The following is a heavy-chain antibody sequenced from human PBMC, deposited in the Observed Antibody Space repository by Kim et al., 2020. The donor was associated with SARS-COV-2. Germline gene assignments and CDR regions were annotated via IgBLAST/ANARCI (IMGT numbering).Heavy chain of an antibody. CDR3: ARDLITMVRGVIIPLSYYYYGMDV. J-gene: IGHJ6*02. D-gene: IGHD3-10*01. Sequence: ASVKVSCKASGYTFTSYYMHWVRQAPGQGLEWMGIINPSGGSTSYAQKFQGRVTMTRDTSTSTVYMELSSLRSEDTAVYYCARDLITMVRGVIIPLSYYYYGMDVWGQGTTVTVSS. CDR1: GYTFTSYY. V-gene: IGHV1-46*01. CDR2: INPSGGST.